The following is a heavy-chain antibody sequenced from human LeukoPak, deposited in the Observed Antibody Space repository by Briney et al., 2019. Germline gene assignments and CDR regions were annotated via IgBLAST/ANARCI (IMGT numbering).Heavy chain of an antibody. J-gene: IGHJ6*03. V-gene: IGHV1-18*01. CDR1: GYTFTSYG. Sequence: ASVKVSCKASGYTFTSYGISWVRQAPGQGLEWMGWISAYNGNTNYAQKLQGRVTMTTGTSTSTAYMELRSLRSDDTAVYYCARDTSEYGDFNYYYYYYMDVWGKGTTVTVSS. D-gene: IGHD4-17*01. CDR2: ISAYNGNT. CDR3: ARDTSEYGDFNYYYYYYMDV.